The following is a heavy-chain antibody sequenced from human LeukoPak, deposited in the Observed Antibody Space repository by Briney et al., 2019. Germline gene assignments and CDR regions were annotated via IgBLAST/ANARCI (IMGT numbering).Heavy chain of an antibody. V-gene: IGHV3-23*01. CDR1: GFTFTSYA. D-gene: IGHD2-2*01. CDR2: ISASGGST. Sequence: GGSLRLSCAASGFTFTSYAMTWVRLAPGKGLEWVSTISASGGSTYYADSGKGRFTISRDNSKSTLSLQMNSLRAEDTAVYYCAKGDCSSTSCYIDYWGQGTLVTVSS. CDR3: AKGDCSSTSCYIDY. J-gene: IGHJ4*02.